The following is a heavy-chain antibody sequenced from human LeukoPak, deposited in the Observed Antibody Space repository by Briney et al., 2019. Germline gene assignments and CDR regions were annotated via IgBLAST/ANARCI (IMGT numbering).Heavy chain of an antibody. D-gene: IGHD5-18*01. CDR3: ARRGYSWHYYYYYMDV. J-gene: IGHJ6*03. V-gene: IGHV4-34*01. CDR1: GGSFSGYY. Sequence: SETLSLTCAVYGGSFSGYYWSWIRQPPGKGLEWIGEINHSGSTNYNPSLKSRVTISVDTSKNQFSLKLSSVTAADTAVYYCARRGYSWHYYYYYMDVWGKGTTVTISS. CDR2: INHSGST.